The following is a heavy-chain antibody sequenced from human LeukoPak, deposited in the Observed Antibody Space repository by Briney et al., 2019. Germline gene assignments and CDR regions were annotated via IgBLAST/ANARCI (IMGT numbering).Heavy chain of an antibody. CDR2: IYHSGST. CDR1: GYSISSGYY. D-gene: IGHD5-18*01. V-gene: IGHV4-38-2*02. J-gene: IGHJ4*02. CDR3: ARVRDQTWIQLWFLDY. Sequence: SETLSLTCTVSGYSISSGYYWGWIRQPPGKGLEWIGSIYHSGSTYYNPSLKSRVTISVDTSKNQFSLKLSSVTAADTAVYYCARVRDQTWIQLWFLDYWGQGTLVTVSS.